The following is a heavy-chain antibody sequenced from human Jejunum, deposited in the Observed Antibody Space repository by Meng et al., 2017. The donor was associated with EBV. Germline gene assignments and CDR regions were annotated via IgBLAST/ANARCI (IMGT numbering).Heavy chain of an antibody. D-gene: IGHD2-2*03. CDR3: ARWAGYCTSAYFFPPLDF. J-gene: IGHJ4*02. CDR1: VCTFSIDA. Sequence: VHVGQACGAVQGPDSPVIFPCKAFVCTFSIDAISWVRQDPGQGLEWMGGIVPIFARTIYAQKFQDRITIPADTSTTTAFMEIIILTSEATAIYYCARWAGYCTSAYFFPPLDFWGQGTLVTVSS. V-gene: IGHV1-69*06. CDR2: IVPIFART.